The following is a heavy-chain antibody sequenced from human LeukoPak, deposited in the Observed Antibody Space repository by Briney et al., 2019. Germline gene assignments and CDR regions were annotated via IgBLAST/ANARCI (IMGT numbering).Heavy chain of an antibody. CDR1: GFTFSGYS. V-gene: IGHV3-21*01. CDR2: ITSSGSSM. J-gene: IGHJ4*02. Sequence: GGSLRLSCAGSGFTFSGYSLNWVRQAPGKGLEWVSSITSSGSSMYYADSVKGRFIIPRDNAESSVYLQMNSLRAEDTAVYYCARARYHYDSSGYYPFDYWGQGTLVTVSS. CDR3: ARARYHYDSSGYYPFDY. D-gene: IGHD3-22*01.